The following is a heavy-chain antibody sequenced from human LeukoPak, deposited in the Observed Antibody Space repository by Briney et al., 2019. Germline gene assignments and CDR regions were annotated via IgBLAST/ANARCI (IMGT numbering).Heavy chain of an antibody. J-gene: IGHJ4*02. V-gene: IGHV3-74*01. CDR1: GFTFTTYW. D-gene: IGHD3-16*01. Sequence: GGSLRLSCAASGFTFTTYWMHWVRQAPGKGLVWVSRINGDGRSSNYADSVKGRFTISRDNARNTLYLQMNSLRAEDTALYYCARTSPTSHFDFWGQGTLVTVSS. CDR3: ARTSPTSHFDF. CDR2: INGDGRSS.